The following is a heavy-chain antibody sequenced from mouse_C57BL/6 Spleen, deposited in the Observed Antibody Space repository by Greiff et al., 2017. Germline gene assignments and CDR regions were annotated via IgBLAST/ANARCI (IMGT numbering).Heavy chain of an antibody. V-gene: IGHV5-9*01. CDR2: ISGGGGNT. Sequence: EVQLVESGGGLVKPGGSLKLSCAASGFTFSSYTLSWVRQTPEKRLEWVATISGGGGNTYYPDSVKGRFTISRDNAKNSLYLQMSSLRSEGTALYYCARHDWNYFDYWGQGTTLTVSS. CDR1: GFTFSSYT. D-gene: IGHD2-13*01. CDR3: ARHDWNYFDY. J-gene: IGHJ2*01.